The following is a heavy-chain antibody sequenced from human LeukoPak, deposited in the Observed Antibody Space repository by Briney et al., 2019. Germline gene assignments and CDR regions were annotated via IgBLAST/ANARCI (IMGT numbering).Heavy chain of an antibody. CDR1: GFTFSSYS. CDR2: ISSSGSSI. J-gene: IGHJ4*02. V-gene: IGHV3-48*02. Sequence: GGSLRLSCAASGFTFSSYSMSWVRQAPGKGLEWVSYISSSGSSIHYADSVKGRFSISRDNAKNSLYLQMNSLRDEDTAVYYYARDESSGWRQLDYWGQGTLVTVSS. CDR3: ARDESSGWRQLDY. D-gene: IGHD6-19*01.